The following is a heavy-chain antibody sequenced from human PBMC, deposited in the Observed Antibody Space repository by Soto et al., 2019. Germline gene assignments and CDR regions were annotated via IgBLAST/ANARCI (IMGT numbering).Heavy chain of an antibody. CDR3: ARGGRYCSGGICYSAEYFQH. D-gene: IGHD2-15*01. CDR1: GGSISSGGYS. V-gene: IGHV4-30-2*01. J-gene: IGHJ1*01. CDR2: IYHSGST. Sequence: PSETLSLTCAVSGGSISSGGYSWSWIRQPPGKGLEWIGYIYHSGSTYYNPSLKSRVTISVDRSKNQFSLKLSSVTAADTAVYYCARGGRYCSGGICYSAEYFQHWGQGTLVTVSS.